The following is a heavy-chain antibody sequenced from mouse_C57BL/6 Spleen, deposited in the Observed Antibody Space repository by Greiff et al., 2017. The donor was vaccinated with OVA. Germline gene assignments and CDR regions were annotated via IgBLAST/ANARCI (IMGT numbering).Heavy chain of an antibody. D-gene: IGHD1-1*01. CDR3: ARSITTVVGAFDY. Sequence: QVQLQQPGAELVKPGASVKLSCKASGYTFTSYWMHWVKQRPGQGLEWIGMIHPNSGSTNYNEKFKSKATLTVDKSSSTAYMQLSSLTSEDSAVYYGARSITTVVGAFDYWGQGTTLTVSS. J-gene: IGHJ2*01. V-gene: IGHV1-64*01. CDR1: GYTFTSYW. CDR2: IHPNSGST.